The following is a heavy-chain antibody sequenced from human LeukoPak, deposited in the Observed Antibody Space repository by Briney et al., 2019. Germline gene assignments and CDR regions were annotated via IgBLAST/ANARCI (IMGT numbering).Heavy chain of an antibody. J-gene: IGHJ6*04. CDR2: INSDGSST. CDR1: GFTFSSYW. Sequence: GVSLRLSCAASGFTFSSYWMHWVRQAPGKGLVWVSRINSDGSSTSYADSVKGRFTISRDNAKNTLYLQMNSLRAEDTAVYYCARVEVELQAYGMDVWGKGTTVTVSS. CDR3: ARVEVELQAYGMDV. V-gene: IGHV3-74*01. D-gene: IGHD3-10*01.